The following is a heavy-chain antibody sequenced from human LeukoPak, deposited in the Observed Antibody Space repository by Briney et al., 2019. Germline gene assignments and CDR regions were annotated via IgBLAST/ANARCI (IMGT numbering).Heavy chain of an antibody. V-gene: IGHV3-23*01. J-gene: IGHJ4*02. D-gene: IGHD6-13*01. CDR3: AKGQGSSWYEFDY. CDR1: GFTFSSYA. Sequence: GGSLRLSCAASGFTFSSYATSWVRQAPGKGLEWVSAISGSGGSTYYADSVKGRFTISRDNSKNTLYLQMNSLRAEDTAVYYCAKGQGSSWYEFDYWGQGTLVTVSS. CDR2: ISGSGGST.